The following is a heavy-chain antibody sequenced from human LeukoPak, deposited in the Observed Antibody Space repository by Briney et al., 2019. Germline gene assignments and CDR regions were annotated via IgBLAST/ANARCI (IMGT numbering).Heavy chain of an antibody. Sequence: GGSLRLSCAASGFTFSSYAMSWVRQAPGKGLEWVSAISGSGGSTYYADSVKGRFTISRDNSKNTLYLQMNSLRAEDTAVYYCVLLSVINGYFDLWGRGTLVTVSS. V-gene: IGHV3-23*01. J-gene: IGHJ2*01. CDR1: GFTFSSYA. D-gene: IGHD4-23*01. CDR3: VLLSVINGYFDL. CDR2: ISGSGGST.